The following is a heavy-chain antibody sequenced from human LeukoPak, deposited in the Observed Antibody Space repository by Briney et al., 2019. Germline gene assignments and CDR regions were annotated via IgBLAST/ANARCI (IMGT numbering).Heavy chain of an antibody. D-gene: IGHD6-13*01. CDR3: ARLSKAAGVDY. Sequence: SETLSLTCTVSGGSISSYYWSWIRQPPGKGLEWIGYIYYSGSTNYNPSLKSRVTISVDTSKNQFSLKLSSVTAADTAVYYCARLSKAAGVDYWGQGTLVTVSS. CDR1: GGSISSYY. CDR2: IYYSGST. J-gene: IGHJ4*02. V-gene: IGHV4-59*08.